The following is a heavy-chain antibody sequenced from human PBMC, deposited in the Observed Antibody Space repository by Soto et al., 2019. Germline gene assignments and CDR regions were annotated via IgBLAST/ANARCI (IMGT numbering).Heavy chain of an antibody. Sequence: EVQLVESGGDLVQPGGSLRLSCAASGFTFSSHYMNWARQAPGKGLEWVAKINQDGSEKYYVESLKGRFTISRDNAMNSLYLQLNSLRVEDTAVYYCGRVPRDNTWYIDFWGQGSLVTVSS. CDR1: GFTFSSHY. CDR3: GRVPRDNTWYIDF. D-gene: IGHD1-20*01. J-gene: IGHJ4*02. CDR2: INQDGSEK. V-gene: IGHV3-7*01.